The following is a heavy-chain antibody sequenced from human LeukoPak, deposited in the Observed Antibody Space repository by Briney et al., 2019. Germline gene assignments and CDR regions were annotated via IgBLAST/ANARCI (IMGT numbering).Heavy chain of an antibody. CDR3: ARVNYDILTGYSRVRMDV. D-gene: IGHD3-9*01. Sequence: SETLSLTCTVSGGSISSSSYYWGWSRQPPGKGLEWIESVYYSGSTYYNPSLKSRVTISVDTSKNQFSLKLSSVTAADTAVYYCARVNYDILTGYSRVRMDVWGQGTTVTVSS. CDR1: GGSISSSSYY. CDR2: VYYSGST. J-gene: IGHJ6*02. V-gene: IGHV4-39*01.